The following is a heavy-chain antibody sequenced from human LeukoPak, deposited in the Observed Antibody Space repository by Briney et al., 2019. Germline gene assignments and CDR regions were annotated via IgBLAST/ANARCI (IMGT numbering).Heavy chain of an antibody. Sequence: PGGSLRLPCAASGFTFASYGMSWVRQAPGKGLEWVSFITTNGGRTSYADSVEGRFTISRDNPRNTLHMQMNSLRDEDTAVYYCAIMHGYYDGTGYWVQWGQGTLVTVSS. CDR2: ITTNGGRT. D-gene: IGHD3-22*01. J-gene: IGHJ1*01. CDR1: GFTFASYG. CDR3: AIMHGYYDGTGYWVQ. V-gene: IGHV3-23*01.